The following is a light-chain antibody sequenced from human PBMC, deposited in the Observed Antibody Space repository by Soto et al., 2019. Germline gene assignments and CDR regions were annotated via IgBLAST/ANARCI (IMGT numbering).Light chain of an antibody. CDR2: DAS. Sequence: EIVLPQSPATLSLSPGERATLSCRASQSVSSYLAWYQQKPGQAPRLLIYDASNRATGIPARFSGSGSGTDFTLTISSLEPEDFAVYYCQQRSNWPPIFTFGPGTKVDSK. V-gene: IGKV3-11*01. J-gene: IGKJ3*01. CDR1: QSVSSY. CDR3: QQRSNWPPIFT.